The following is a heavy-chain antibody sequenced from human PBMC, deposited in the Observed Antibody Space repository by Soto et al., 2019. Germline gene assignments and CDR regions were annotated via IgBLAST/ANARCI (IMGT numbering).Heavy chain of an antibody. Sequence: DVQVVESGGGLVQPGGSLRLSCEVSGFALRTYDESWVRQAPGKGREWLAVIIAWGQTIYYEASARGMFTISSDDAKNTLHLQIDSMTVEDKAVYYCVRLLNPRGPDHWGQRTLVTV. CDR1: GFALRTYD. J-gene: IGHJ4*02. CDR3: VRLLNPRGPDH. CDR2: IIAWGQTI. V-gene: IGHV3-23*04.